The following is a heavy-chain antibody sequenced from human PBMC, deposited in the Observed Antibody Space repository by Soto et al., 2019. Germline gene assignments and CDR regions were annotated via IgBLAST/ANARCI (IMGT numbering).Heavy chain of an antibody. CDR1: GFTFSSYA. J-gene: IGHJ3*02. V-gene: IGHV3-64*01. CDR3: ARRDPAMRAFDI. Sequence: AGGSLRLSCAASGFTFSSYAMHWVRQAPGKGLEYVSAISSNGGSTYYANSVKGRFTISRDNSKNTLYLQMGSLRAEDMAVYYCARRDPAMRAFDIWGQGTMVTVSS. CDR2: ISSNGGST.